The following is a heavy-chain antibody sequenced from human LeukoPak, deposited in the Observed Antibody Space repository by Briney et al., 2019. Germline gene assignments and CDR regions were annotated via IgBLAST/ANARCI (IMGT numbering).Heavy chain of an antibody. CDR1: GFTFSSNS. CDR3: ASTIAVAATDY. V-gene: IGHV3-48*04. D-gene: IGHD6-19*01. CDR2: IGSRSRTT. Sequence: GGSLRLSCAASGFTFSSNSMNWVRQAPGKGLEWVSYIGSRSRTTYYADSVKGRFTISRDNAKNTLYLQMNSLRAEDTAVYYCASTIAVAATDYWGQGTLVTVSS. J-gene: IGHJ4*02.